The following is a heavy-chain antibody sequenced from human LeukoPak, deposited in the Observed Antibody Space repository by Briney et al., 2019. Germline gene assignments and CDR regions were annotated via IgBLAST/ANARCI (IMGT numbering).Heavy chain of an antibody. D-gene: IGHD4-17*01. J-gene: IGHJ4*02. Sequence: GGSLRLSCAASGFTFSSYGMHWVRRAPGKGLEWVAVIAHSGNAEYHADSVEGRFTISRDNSKSTLYLEMNSLRPEDTAVYYCARLYGDSYFDYWGQGTLVTVSS. CDR2: IAHSGNAE. CDR3: ARLYGDSYFDY. CDR1: GFTFSSYG. V-gene: IGHV3-30*03.